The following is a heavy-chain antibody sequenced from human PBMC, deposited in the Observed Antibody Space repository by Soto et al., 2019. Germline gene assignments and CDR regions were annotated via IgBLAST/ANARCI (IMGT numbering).Heavy chain of an antibody. J-gene: IGHJ4*02. CDR1: GFTFDDYA. V-gene: IGHV3-9*01. Sequence: EVQLVESGGGLVQPGRSLRLSCAASGFTFDDYAMHWVRQAPGKGLEWVSGISWNSGSIGYADSVKGRFTISRDNAKNSLYLQMNSLRGEDTALYHCAKDGGYSGYDGQLDFWGQGTLVTVSS. CDR2: ISWNSGSI. D-gene: IGHD5-12*01. CDR3: AKDGGYSGYDGQLDF.